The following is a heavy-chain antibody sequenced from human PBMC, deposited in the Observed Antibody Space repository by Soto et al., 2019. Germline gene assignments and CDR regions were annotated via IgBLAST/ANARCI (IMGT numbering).Heavy chain of an antibody. CDR3: ARGNLSFDFDS. CDR2: ISGDGINT. D-gene: IGHD3-10*01. Sequence: QIQLVESGGDVVQPGRSLRLSCAASGFNFGFFGMHWVRQAPGKGLEWVAFISGDGINTHYADSVGGRFTLSRDYSKKTMYLQMDTLREDDTALYYCARGNLSFDFDSWGQGTLVTVSS. V-gene: IGHV3-30*03. CDR1: GFNFGFFG. J-gene: IGHJ4*02.